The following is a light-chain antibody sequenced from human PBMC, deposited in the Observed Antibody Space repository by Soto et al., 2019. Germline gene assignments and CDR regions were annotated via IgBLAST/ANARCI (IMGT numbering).Light chain of an antibody. J-gene: IGLJ1*01. CDR1: SSDVGGYNY. V-gene: IGLV2-14*01. Sequence: QSALTQPASVSGSPGQSITISCTGTSSDVGGYNYVSWYQQHPGKAPKLMIYEVSNRTSGVSNRFSGSMSGNTASMTIAGLQAEDEADYYSSSFTSSITYVFGTGTKLTVL. CDR3: SSFTSSITYV. CDR2: EVS.